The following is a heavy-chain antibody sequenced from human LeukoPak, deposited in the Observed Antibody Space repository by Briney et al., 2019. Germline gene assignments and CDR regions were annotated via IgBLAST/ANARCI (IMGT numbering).Heavy chain of an antibody. V-gene: IGHV3-48*03. J-gene: IGHJ3*02. CDR2: ISSSGSYI. CDR3: ARDPGYSSTGVDAFDI. CDR1: GFAFSIYE. D-gene: IGHD6-13*01. Sequence: GGSLRLSCTASGFAFSIYEMDWVRQAPGKGLERVSYISSSGSYIQYAESVKGRFTISRDNAEKSLFLQMNSLRDEDTAVYYCARDPGYSSTGVDAFDIWGRGTMVTVSS.